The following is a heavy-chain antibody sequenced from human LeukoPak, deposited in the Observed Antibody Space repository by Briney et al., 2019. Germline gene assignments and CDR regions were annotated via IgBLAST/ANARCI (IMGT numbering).Heavy chain of an antibody. J-gene: IGHJ6*02. CDR1: GFTFSSYG. Sequence: GRSLRLSCAASGFTFSSYGMHWVRQAPGKGLEWVAVISYDGSNKYYADSVKGRFTISRDNSKNTLYLQMNSLRAEDTAVYYCAKGGGDSSGWYSDYYYGMDVWGQGTTVTVSS. V-gene: IGHV3-30*18. D-gene: IGHD6-19*01. CDR2: ISYDGSNK. CDR3: AKGGGDSSGWYSDYYYGMDV.